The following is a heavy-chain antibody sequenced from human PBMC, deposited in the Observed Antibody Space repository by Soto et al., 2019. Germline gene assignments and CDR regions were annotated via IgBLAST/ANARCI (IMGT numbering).Heavy chain of an antibody. V-gene: IGHV1-18*01. CDR1: GYTFTSYG. CDR2: ISAYNGNT. D-gene: IGHD3-10*01. Sequence: ASVKVSCKASGYTFTSYGISWVRQAPGQGLEWMGWISAYNGNTNYAQKLQGRVTMTTDTSTSTAYMELRSLRSDDTAVYYCARDTVVRGVIITVFDYWGQGTLVTVSS. J-gene: IGHJ4*02. CDR3: ARDTVVRGVIITVFDY.